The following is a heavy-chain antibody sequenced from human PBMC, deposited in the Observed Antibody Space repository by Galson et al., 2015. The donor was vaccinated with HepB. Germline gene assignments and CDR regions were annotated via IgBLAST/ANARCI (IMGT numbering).Heavy chain of an antibody. D-gene: IGHD3-22*01. Sequence: SVKVSCKASGGTFSSYAISWVRQAPGQGLEWMGGIIPIFGTANYAQKFQGRVTITADESTSTAYMELSSLRSEDTAVYDCATYYYDSSGYGRKDAFDIWGQGTMVTVSS. J-gene: IGHJ3*02. V-gene: IGHV1-69*13. CDR1: GGTFSSYA. CDR2: IIPIFGTA. CDR3: ATYYYDSSGYGRKDAFDI.